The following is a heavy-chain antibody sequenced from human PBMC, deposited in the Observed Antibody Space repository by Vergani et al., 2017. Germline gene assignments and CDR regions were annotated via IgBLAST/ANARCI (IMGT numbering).Heavy chain of an antibody. Sequence: EVQLLESGGGLVEPGGSLRLTCAASEFTFSNYAMNWVREAPGKGLEWASGISGSGVSAYYTESVMGRFTISRDNSKNMLFLQMNNLRTEDTAIYYCAKQYFVSRTYLFVYWGQGALVTVSS. CDR1: EFTFSNYA. CDR2: ISGSGVSA. J-gene: IGHJ4*02. D-gene: IGHD3-9*01. V-gene: IGHV3-23*01. CDR3: AKQYFVSRTYLFVY.